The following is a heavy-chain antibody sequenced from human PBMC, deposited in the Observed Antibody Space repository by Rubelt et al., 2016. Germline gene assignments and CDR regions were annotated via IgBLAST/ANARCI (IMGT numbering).Heavy chain of an antibody. J-gene: IGHJ5*02. V-gene: IGHV3-30*04. Sequence: RQAPGKGLEWVAVISCDGSNKYYADSVKGRFTISRDNSKNTLYLQMNSLRAEDTAVYYCAKDLPWFDPWGQGTLVTVSS. CDR3: AKDLPWFDP. CDR2: ISCDGSNK.